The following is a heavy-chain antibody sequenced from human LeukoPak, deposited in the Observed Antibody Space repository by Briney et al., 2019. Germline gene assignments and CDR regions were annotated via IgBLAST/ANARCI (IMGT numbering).Heavy chain of an antibody. Sequence: PSETLSLTCTVSGGSTSSYYWSWIRQPPGKGLEWIGYIYDSGSTNYNPSLKSRVTISVDTSNNQFSLKLSSVTAADTAVYFCARYMVRGPITIWGQGTLVTVSS. V-gene: IGHV4-59*01. D-gene: IGHD3-10*01. CDR3: ARYMVRGPITI. J-gene: IGHJ4*02. CDR1: GGSTSSYY. CDR2: IYDSGST.